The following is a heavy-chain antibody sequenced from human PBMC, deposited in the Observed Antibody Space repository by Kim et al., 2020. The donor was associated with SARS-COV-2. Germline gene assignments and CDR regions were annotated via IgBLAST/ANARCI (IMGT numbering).Heavy chain of an antibody. D-gene: IGHD1-26*01. CDR3: ARVLNSGTYGIGY. V-gene: IGHV1-46*04. Sequence: ARKLQGRVTMTRDKSPSTVNMELSSLRSEDTAVYYCARVLNSGTYGIGYWGQGTLVTVSS. J-gene: IGHJ4*02.